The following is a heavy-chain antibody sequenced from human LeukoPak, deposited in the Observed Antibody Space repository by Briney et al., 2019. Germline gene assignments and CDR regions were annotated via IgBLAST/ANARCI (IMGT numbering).Heavy chain of an antibody. CDR3: AKSSIPTPACDY. D-gene: IGHD2-15*01. J-gene: IGHJ4*02. Sequence: GGSLRLSCAASGFTFSSYWMSWVRQAPGKGLEWVANIKQDGSEKYYVDSVKGRFTISRDNSKNTLYLQMNSLRAEDTAVYYCAKSSIPTPACDYWGQGTLVTVSS. CDR2: IKQDGSEK. V-gene: IGHV3-7*03. CDR1: GFTFSSYW.